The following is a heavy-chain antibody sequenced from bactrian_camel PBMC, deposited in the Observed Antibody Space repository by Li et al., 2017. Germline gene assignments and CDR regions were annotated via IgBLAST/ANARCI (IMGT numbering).Heavy chain of an antibody. V-gene: IGHV3S40*01. J-gene: IGHJ4*01. Sequence: VQLVESGGGLVQPGESLRLSCSTSGFTFSTRAMGWIRQAAGKGLECVSTIIPDGARQYYADSVKGRFTISRDNAKNTVYLQMNSLNSEDTALYYCWSRAGWGQGTQVTVS. CDR3: WSRAG. CDR1: GFTFSTRA. CDR2: IIPDGARQ.